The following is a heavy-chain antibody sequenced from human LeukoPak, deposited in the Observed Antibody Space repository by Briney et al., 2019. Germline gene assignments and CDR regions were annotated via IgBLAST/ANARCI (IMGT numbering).Heavy chain of an antibody. J-gene: IGHJ4*02. V-gene: IGHV3-7*04. CDR1: GFTFTIYW. D-gene: IGHD3-10*01. CDR3: ARGGLWFGELPDY. Sequence: GGSLRLSCAASGFTFTIYWMTWVRQAPGKGLEWVANIKQDGSEKYYVDSVKGRFTISRDNAKNSLYLQMNSLRAEDTAVYYCARGGLWFGELPDYWGQGTLVTVSS. CDR2: IKQDGSEK.